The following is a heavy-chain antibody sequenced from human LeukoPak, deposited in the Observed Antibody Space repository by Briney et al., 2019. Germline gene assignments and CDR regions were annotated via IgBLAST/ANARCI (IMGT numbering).Heavy chain of an antibody. J-gene: IGHJ4*02. D-gene: IGHD5-24*01. CDR2: IWYDGTNK. CDR3: ARRDGYDFDY. V-gene: IGHV3-33*01. Sequence: GWSLTLSCAASGFTFSSYGMHWVRRARGKGLEWVPVIWYDGTNKYYADAVKGRFNISRDNSKNTLYLEMNSLSAEDTAVYYCARRDGYDFDYWGQGALVTVSS. CDR1: GFTFSSYG.